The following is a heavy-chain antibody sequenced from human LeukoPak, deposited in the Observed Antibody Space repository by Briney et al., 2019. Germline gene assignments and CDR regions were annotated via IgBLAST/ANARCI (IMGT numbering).Heavy chain of an antibody. CDR1: GFTFSSYG. CDR3: AKDMGYSYGRAFDY. CDR2: ISYDGSNK. J-gene: IGHJ4*02. Sequence: GGSLRLSCAASGFTFSSYGMHWVRQAPGKGLEWVAVISYDGSNKYYADSVKGRFTISRDSSKNTLYLQMNSLRAEDTAVYYCAKDMGYSYGRAFDYWGQGTLVTVSS. V-gene: IGHV3-30*18. D-gene: IGHD5-18*01.